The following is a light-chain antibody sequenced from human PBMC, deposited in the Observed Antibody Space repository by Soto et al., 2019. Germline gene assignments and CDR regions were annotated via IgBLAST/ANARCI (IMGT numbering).Light chain of an antibody. Sequence: QSVLTQPRSVSGSPGQSVTISCTGTSSDVGYYNYVSWYQQHPGKAPKFMIYDVSKRPSGVPDRFSGSKSGNTASLTISGLQAEDEADYYCCSYAGSYTLVFGGGTKLTVL. V-gene: IGLV2-11*01. CDR2: DVS. CDR1: SSDVGYYNY. CDR3: CSYAGSYTLV. J-gene: IGLJ2*01.